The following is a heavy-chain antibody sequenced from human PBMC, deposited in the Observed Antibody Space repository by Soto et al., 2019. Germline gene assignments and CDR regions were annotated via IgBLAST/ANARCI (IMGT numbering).Heavy chain of an antibody. Sequence: SSETLSLTCTVSGGSISSYYWSWIRQPPGKGLEWIGYIYYSGSTNYNPSLKSRVTISVDTSKNQFSLKLSSVTAADSAVYYCARLAPTESNPFDYWGQGTLVTVSS. CDR1: GGSISSYY. V-gene: IGHV4-59*08. CDR3: ARLAPTESNPFDY. CDR2: IYYSGST. J-gene: IGHJ4*02. D-gene: IGHD4-17*01.